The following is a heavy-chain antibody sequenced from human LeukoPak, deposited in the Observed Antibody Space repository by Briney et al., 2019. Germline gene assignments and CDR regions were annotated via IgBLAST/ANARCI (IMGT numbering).Heavy chain of an antibody. D-gene: IGHD3-22*01. CDR3: ARVPETAYYYDSSGYEFDY. V-gene: IGHV1-69*04. Sequence: GASVKVSCKASGGTFSSYAISWVRQAPGQGLEWMGRIIPILGIANYAQKFQGRVTITADKSTSTAYMELSSLRSEDTAVYYCARVPETAYYYDSSGYEFDYWGQGTLVTVSS. CDR2: IIPILGIA. J-gene: IGHJ4*02. CDR1: GGTFSSYA.